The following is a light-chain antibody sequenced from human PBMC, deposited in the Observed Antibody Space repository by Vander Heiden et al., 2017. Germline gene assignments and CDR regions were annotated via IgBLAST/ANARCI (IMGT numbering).Light chain of an antibody. Sequence: QSVLTQPPSVSGAPGQRGTIPCTGSSSNIGARYDVHWYQQLPGTAPKLLIYTNNNRPSGVPDRFSGSRSGTSASLAITGLQAEDEADYYCQSYDSSLSGSVFGGGTKLTVL. J-gene: IGLJ3*02. CDR2: TNN. V-gene: IGLV1-40*01. CDR3: QSYDSSLSGSV. CDR1: SSNIGARYD.